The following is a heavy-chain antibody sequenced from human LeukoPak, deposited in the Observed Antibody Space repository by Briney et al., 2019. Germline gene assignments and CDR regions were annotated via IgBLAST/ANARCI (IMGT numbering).Heavy chain of an antibody. CDR2: ISGSGGST. D-gene: IGHD3-22*01. Sequence: RPGGSLRLSCAASGFTFSSYAMSWVRQAPGKGLEWVSAISGSGGSTYYADSVKGRFTISRDNSKNTLYLQMNSLRAEDTAVYYCAKDLRGTMTVVVILYFDYWGQGTLVTVSS. J-gene: IGHJ4*02. V-gene: IGHV3-23*01. CDR3: AKDLRGTMTVVVILYFDY. CDR1: GFTFSSYA.